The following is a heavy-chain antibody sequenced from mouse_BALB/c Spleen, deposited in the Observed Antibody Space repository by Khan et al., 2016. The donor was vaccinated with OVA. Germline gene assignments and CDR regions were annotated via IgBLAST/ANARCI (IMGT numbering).Heavy chain of an antibody. CDR3: AKGVWSYYYTLDY. CDR1: GFSLTDYG. V-gene: IGHV2-6-5*01. Sequence: QMQLEESGPGLVAPSQSLSITCTVSGFSLTDYGVSWIRQPPGKGLEWLGVIWGSGNTYYNSALKSRLSISKDNSKSQVFLKMTSLQTDDTAMYYCAKGVWSYYYTLDYWGQGTSVTVSS. CDR2: IWGSGNT. J-gene: IGHJ4*01.